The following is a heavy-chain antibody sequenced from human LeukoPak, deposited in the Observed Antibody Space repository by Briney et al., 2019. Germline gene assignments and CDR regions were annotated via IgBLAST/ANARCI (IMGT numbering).Heavy chain of an antibody. Sequence: ASVKVSCKASGYSFTGYYMHWVRQAPGQGLEWMGWINAHSGDTGYAQKFQGRVTMTRDMSITTTYMELTRLRSDDTAFYYCARWDGYSSSPDYWGQGSLVTVSS. J-gene: IGHJ4*02. CDR3: ARWDGYSSSPDY. CDR2: INAHSGDT. CDR1: GYSFTGYY. D-gene: IGHD6-13*01. V-gene: IGHV1-2*02.